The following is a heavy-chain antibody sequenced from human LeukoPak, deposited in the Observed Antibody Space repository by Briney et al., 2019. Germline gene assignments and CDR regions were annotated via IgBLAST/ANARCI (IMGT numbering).Heavy chain of an antibody. CDR2: IIPIFGTA. J-gene: IGHJ4*02. D-gene: IGHD5-12*01. CDR3: ARVPIVATITYFDY. Sequence: SVKVSCKASGGTFSSYAISWVRQAPGQGLEWMGGIIPIFGTANYAQKFQGRVTITADKSTSTAYMELSSLRSEDTAMYYCARVPIVATITYFDYWGQGTLVTVSS. V-gene: IGHV1-69*06. CDR1: GGTFSSYA.